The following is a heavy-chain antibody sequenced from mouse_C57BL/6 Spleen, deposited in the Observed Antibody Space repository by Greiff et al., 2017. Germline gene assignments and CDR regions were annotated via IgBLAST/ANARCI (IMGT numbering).Heavy chain of an antibody. V-gene: IGHV1-63*01. Sequence: QVQLQQSGAELVRPGTSVKMSCKASGYTFTNYWIGWAQQRPGHGLEWIGDIYPGGGYTNYNEKFKGKATLTADKSSSTAYMQFSSRTSEDSAIDYCARNWDGRGGFDDWGQGTTLTVSS. CDR2: IYPGGGYT. CDR3: ARNWDGRGGFDD. J-gene: IGHJ2*01. CDR1: GYTFTNYW. D-gene: IGHD4-1*01.